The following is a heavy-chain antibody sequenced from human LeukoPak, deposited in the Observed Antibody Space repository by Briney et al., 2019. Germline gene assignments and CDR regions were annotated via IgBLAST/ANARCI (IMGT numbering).Heavy chain of an antibody. D-gene: IGHD3-9*01. CDR1: GFTFSSYG. J-gene: IGHJ6*03. Sequence: PGGSLRLSCAASGFTFSSYGMNWVRQAPGKGLEWVSVISGSGHSTYYADSVKGRFTISRDNSKNTLYLQMNSLRAEDTAVYYCARETRGVRYFDWLTHNYYYYMDVWGKGTTVTISS. V-gene: IGHV3-23*01. CDR2: ISGSGHST. CDR3: ARETRGVRYFDWLTHNYYYYMDV.